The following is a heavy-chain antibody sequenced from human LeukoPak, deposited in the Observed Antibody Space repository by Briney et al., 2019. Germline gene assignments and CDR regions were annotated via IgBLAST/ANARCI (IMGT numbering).Heavy chain of an antibody. CDR3: ASTAVVVAATSDAFDI. V-gene: IGHV4-4*07. CDR1: GGSISSYY. CDR2: IYTSGST. J-gene: IGHJ3*02. Sequence: SETLSLTCTVSGGSISSYYWSWIRQPAGKGLEWIRRIYTSGSTNYNPSLKSRVTMSVDTSKHQFSLKLSSVTAADTAVYYCASTAVVVAATSDAFDIWGQGTMVTVSS. D-gene: IGHD2-15*01.